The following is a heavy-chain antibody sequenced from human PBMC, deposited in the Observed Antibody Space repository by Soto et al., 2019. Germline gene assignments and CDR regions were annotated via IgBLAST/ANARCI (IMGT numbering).Heavy chain of an antibody. CDR3: AHRTTVTSVDY. D-gene: IGHD4-4*01. CDR2: IYWNDDK. J-gene: IGHJ4*02. Sequence: KQSGPTLVKPTQTLTLTCPFSGFSLSPSGMVVGWIRQPPGKAPEWLAFIYWNDDKRYSPSLRSRLTITKDTSKNQVVLIMTNMDPGDTATYYCAHRTTVTSVDYWGQGTLVTVSS. CDR1: GFSLSPSGMV. V-gene: IGHV2-5*01.